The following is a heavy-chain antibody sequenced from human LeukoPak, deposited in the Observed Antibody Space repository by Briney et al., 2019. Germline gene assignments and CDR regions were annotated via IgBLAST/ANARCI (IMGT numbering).Heavy chain of an antibody. CDR2: ISSSSSYI. Sequence: GGSLRLSCAASGFTFSSYSMNWVRQAPGKGLEWVSSISSSSSYIYYADSVKGRFTISRGNAKNSLYLQMNSLRAEDTAVYYCARDHPGITGTTEFDYWGQGTLVTVSS. CDR1: GFTFSSYS. J-gene: IGHJ4*02. CDR3: ARDHPGITGTTEFDY. V-gene: IGHV3-21*01. D-gene: IGHD1-7*01.